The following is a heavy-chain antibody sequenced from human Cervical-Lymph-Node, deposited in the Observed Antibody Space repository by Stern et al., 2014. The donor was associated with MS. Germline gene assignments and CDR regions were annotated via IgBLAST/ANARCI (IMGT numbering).Heavy chain of an antibody. V-gene: IGHV5-51*01. Sequence: VQLVESGAELIRPGESLKISCKGSGYKFSIYWIACVRQMPGTGLEWMGIIYPGDSETRYSPSFQGQVTMSADKSTSTAYLQWSSLNASDTAMYFCARQTTAWASDVWGQGTLVTVSS. J-gene: IGHJ4*02. CDR3: ARQTTAWASDV. D-gene: IGHD1-14*01. CDR1: GYKFSIYW. CDR2: IYPGDSET.